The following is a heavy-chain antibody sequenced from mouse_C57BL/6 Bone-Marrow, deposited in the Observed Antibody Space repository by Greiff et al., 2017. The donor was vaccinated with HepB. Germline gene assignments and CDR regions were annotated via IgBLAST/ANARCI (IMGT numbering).Heavy chain of an antibody. CDR1: GYSITSGYD. V-gene: IGHV3-1*01. J-gene: IGHJ2*01. Sequence: EVKLVESGPGMVKPSQSLSLTCTVTGYSITSGYDWHWIRHFPGNKLEWMGYISYSGSTNYNPSLKSRISITHDTSKNHFFLKLHSVTTEDTATYYCARGYYDYDGDYFDYWGQGTTLTVSS. D-gene: IGHD2-4*01. CDR3: ARGYYDYDGDYFDY. CDR2: ISYSGST.